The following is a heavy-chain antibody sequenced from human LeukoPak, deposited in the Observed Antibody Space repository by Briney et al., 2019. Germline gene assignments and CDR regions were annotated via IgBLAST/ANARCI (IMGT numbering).Heavy chain of an antibody. V-gene: IGHV3-74*03. CDR2: ISGDGTIK. CDR1: GFPFSSYW. J-gene: IGHJ4*02. Sequence: GGSLRLSCEPSGFPFSSYWMLSVRQAPGKGLVWVSRISGDGTIKTYADFVRGRFTISRDNTKNILYLQMNSLKVEDTAIYFCSRSQCDYWGQGVLVTVSS. CDR3: SRSQCDY.